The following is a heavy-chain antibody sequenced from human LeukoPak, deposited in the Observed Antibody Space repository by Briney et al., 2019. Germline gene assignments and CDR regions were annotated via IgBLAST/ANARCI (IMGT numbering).Heavy chain of an antibody. CDR1: GGSISSGDYY. CDR2: IYYSGST. CDR3: ARGVWSGYFDY. D-gene: IGHD3-3*01. J-gene: IGHJ4*02. Sequence: SETLSLTCTVSGGSISSGDYYWSWIRQPPGKGLEWIGYIYYSGSTYYNPSLKSRVTISIDTSKNQFSLKLSSVTAADTAVYYCARGVWSGYFDYWGQGTLVTVSS. V-gene: IGHV4-30-4*08.